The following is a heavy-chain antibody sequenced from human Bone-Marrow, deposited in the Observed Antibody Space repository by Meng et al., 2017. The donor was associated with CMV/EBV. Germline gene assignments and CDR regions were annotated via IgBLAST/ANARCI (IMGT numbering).Heavy chain of an antibody. CDR3: ARGRGAGTILSGWFDP. J-gene: IGHJ5*02. CDR2: ISSSGSTI. D-gene: IGHD1-1*01. CDR1: GFTFSDYY. Sequence: GESLKISCAASGFTFSDYYMSWIRQAPGKGLEWVSYISSSGSTIYYADSVKGRFTISRDNAKNSLYLQMNSLRAEDTAVYYCARGRGAGTILSGWFDPWGQGALVTVSS. V-gene: IGHV3-11*04.